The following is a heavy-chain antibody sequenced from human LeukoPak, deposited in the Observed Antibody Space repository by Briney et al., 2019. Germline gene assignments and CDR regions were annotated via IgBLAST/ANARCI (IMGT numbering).Heavy chain of an antibody. CDR3: ARHPIRYNWKPFDY. CDR1: GGSISSYY. D-gene: IGHD1-1*01. V-gene: IGHV4-59*08. J-gene: IGHJ4*02. Sequence: SETLSLTCTVSGGSISSYYWSWIRQPPGKGLEWIGYISYSGSTNYNPSLKSRVTISVDTSKNQFSLKLSSVTAADTAVYYCARHPIRYNWKPFDYWGQGTLVTVSS. CDR2: ISYSGST.